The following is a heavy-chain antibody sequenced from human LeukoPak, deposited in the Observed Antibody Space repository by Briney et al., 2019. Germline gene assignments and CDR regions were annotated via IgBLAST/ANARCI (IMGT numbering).Heavy chain of an antibody. CDR3: VREGFYFFDF. CDR1: GFTFTNNF. Sequence: PGGSLRLSCAASGFTFTNNFMSWVRQVPGKGLEWVANIKQDGSETTYADSVRGRFTIFRDNAKDSVYLQMNSLRAEDPATYYCVREGFYFFDFWGQGTLVTVSS. CDR2: IKQDGSET. J-gene: IGHJ4*01. V-gene: IGHV3-7*01.